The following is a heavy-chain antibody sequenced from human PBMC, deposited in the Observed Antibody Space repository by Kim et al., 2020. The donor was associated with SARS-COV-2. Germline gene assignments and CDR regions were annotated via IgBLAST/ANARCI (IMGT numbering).Heavy chain of an antibody. J-gene: IGHJ4*02. CDR2: K. CDR3: ARDNYGVPFDY. V-gene: IGHV3-33*01. Sequence: KYYANSLKGRFTISRDKSKNTQYLQMNSLRAEDTAVYYCARDNYGVPFDYWGQGTLVTVSS. D-gene: IGHD4-17*01.